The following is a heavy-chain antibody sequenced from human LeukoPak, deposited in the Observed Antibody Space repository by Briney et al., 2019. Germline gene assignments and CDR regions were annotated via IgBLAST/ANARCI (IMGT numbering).Heavy chain of an antibody. CDR2: INPNSGGT. D-gene: IGHD3-22*01. Sequence: GASVKVSCKASGYTFTGYYMHWVRQAPGQGLEWMGWINPNSGGTNYAQKFQGRVTMTRDTSISTPYMELSRLRSDDTAVYYCARPYYDSSGYPYGAFDIWGQGTMVTVSS. CDR3: ARPYYDSSGYPYGAFDI. V-gene: IGHV1-2*02. J-gene: IGHJ3*02. CDR1: GYTFTGYY.